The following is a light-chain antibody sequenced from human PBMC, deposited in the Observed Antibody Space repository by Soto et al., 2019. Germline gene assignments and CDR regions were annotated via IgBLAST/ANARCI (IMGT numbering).Light chain of an antibody. J-gene: IGKJ4*01. Sequence: EIVLTQSPATLSLSPGERATLSCGASQRVSSNLAWYQQKPGQAPRLLIYRAFTRATGIPARFSGSGFGTDFTLTISSLQSEDFAVYYCQQYIRWPLTFGGGTKVDIK. CDR3: QQYIRWPLT. V-gene: IGKV3-15*01. CDR2: RAF. CDR1: QRVSSN.